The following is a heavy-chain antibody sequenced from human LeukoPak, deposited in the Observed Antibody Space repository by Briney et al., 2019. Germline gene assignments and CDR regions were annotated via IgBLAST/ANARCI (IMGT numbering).Heavy chain of an antibody. D-gene: IGHD3-9*01. CDR1: GFTFSSHA. CDR3: VKIRTGYYKGPTYFNY. J-gene: IGHJ4*02. V-gene: IGHV3-23*01. Sequence: GGSLRLSCAASGFTFSSHAMSWVRQAPGKGLEWVSAISGSGGSTYYADSVKGRFSISRDNSKNTLYLQMNSLRAEDTAVYYCVKIRTGYYKGPTYFNYWGQGTLVTVSS. CDR2: ISGSGGST.